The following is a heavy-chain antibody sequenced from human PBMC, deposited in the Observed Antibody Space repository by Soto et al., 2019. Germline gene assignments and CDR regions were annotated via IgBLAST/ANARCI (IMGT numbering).Heavy chain of an antibody. V-gene: IGHV3-30*18. CDR1: GFTFSKYS. Sequence: PGGSLRLSCAASGFTFSKYSMNWVRQAPGKGLEWVALMSYDGTNKYYSDSVKGRFTISRDSSKNTLYLQMSSLKTEDTALYYCAKEVGYYGSGEKYHFDYWGQGTLVTVSS. CDR2: MSYDGTNK. J-gene: IGHJ4*02. D-gene: IGHD3-10*01. CDR3: AKEVGYYGSGEKYHFDY.